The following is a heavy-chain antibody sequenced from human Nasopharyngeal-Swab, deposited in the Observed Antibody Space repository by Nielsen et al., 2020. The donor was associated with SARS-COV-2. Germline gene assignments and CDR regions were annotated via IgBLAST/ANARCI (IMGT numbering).Heavy chain of an antibody. Sequence: GGSLRLSCAASGFTFSSYSMNWVRQAPGQGLEWVSSISSSSSYIYYADPVKRRFTISRDNAKNSLYLQMNSLRAEDTAVYYCASYAVPAAIEWDYYYYYMDVWGKGTTVTVSS. CDR3: ASYAVPAAIEWDYYYYYMDV. V-gene: IGHV3-21*03. CDR2: ISSSSSYI. D-gene: IGHD2-2*01. CDR1: GFTFSSYS. J-gene: IGHJ6*03.